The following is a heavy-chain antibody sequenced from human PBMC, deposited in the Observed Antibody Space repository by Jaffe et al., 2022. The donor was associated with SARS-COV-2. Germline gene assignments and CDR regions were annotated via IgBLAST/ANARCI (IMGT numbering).Heavy chain of an antibody. CDR2: ISGDGGST. CDR1: GFTFDDYA. Sequence: EVQLVESGGGVVQPGGSLRLSCAASGFTFDDYAMHWVRQAPGKGLEWVSLISGDGGSTYYADSVKGRFTISRDNSKNSLYLQMNSLRTEDTALYYCAKVHGKIPATGTYYYYGMDVWGQGTTVTVSS. D-gene: IGHD6-13*01. J-gene: IGHJ6*02. CDR3: AKVHGKIPATGTYYYYGMDV. V-gene: IGHV3-43*02.